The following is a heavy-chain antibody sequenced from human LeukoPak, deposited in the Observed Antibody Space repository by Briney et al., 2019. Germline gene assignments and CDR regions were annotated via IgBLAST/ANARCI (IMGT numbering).Heavy chain of an antibody. CDR3: ARGQRAHVEWYYYMDV. J-gene: IGHJ6*03. CDR2: ISYDGSSK. V-gene: IGHV3-30*04. Sequence: GGSLRLSCAASGFTFSSYEMNWVRQAPGKGLDWVAVISYDGSSKYYADSLKGRFTISRDNSKNTLYLQINSLRADDTAVYYCARGQRAHVEWYYYMDVWGKGTTVTVSS. CDR1: GFTFSSYE. D-gene: IGHD1-26*01.